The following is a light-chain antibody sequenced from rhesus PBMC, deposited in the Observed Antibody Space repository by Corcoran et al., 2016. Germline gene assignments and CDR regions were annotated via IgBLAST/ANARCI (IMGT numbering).Light chain of an antibody. CDR3: SAWDSSLSGIL. CDR1: SSNIGSNY. CDR2: ENN. Sequence: QSVLTQPPSASGAPGQSVTISCSGSSSNIGSNYVYWYQPLSGKAPKLLIYENNPRPPGVPDRFSGSKSGTSASLAISGLQSEDEADYYCSAWDSSLSGILFGGGTRLTFL. V-gene: IGLV1-72*02. J-gene: IGLJ2*01.